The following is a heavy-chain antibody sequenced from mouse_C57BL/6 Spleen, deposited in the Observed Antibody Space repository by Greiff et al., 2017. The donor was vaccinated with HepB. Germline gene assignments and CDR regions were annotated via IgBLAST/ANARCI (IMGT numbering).Heavy chain of an antibody. CDR1: GYTFTSYW. CDR2: IYPGNSDT. D-gene: IGHD1-1*01. V-gene: IGHV1-5*01. J-gene: IGHJ1*03. CDR3: LTTVVATENWYFDV. Sequence: EVQLQQSGTVLARPGASVKMSCKTSGYTFTSYWMHWVKQRPGQGLEWIGAIYPGNSDTSYNQKFKGKAKLTAVTSASTAYMELSSLTNEDSAVYYCLTTVVATENWYFDVWGTGTTVTVSS.